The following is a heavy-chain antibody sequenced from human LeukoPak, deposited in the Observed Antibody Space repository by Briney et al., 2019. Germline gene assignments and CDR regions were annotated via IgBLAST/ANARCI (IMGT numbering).Heavy chain of an antibody. D-gene: IGHD6-19*01. J-gene: IGHJ3*02. Sequence: PSETLSLTCTVAGGSIKSYYWSWIRQPPGKGLECIGHIYYTGSTYYKPSLESRVTISVDMAKNQISLKLSSVTAADTAVYYCARDLGWQWLGCAFDIWGQGTMVTVSS. V-gene: IGHV4-59*01. CDR3: ARDLGWQWLGCAFDI. CDR1: GGSIKSYY. CDR2: IYYTGST.